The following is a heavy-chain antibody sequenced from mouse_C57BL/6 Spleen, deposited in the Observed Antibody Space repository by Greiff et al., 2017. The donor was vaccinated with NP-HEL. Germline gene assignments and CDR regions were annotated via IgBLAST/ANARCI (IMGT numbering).Heavy chain of an antibody. CDR3: AILISDHYYAMDY. CDR2: FYPYNDDT. D-gene: IGHD1-3*01. Sequence: VQLVESGAELVKPGASVKMSCKASGYTFTTYPIEWMKQNHGKSLEWIGNFYPYNDDTKYNEKFKGKATLTVEKSSSTVYLELSRLTSDDSAVYYCAILISDHYYAMDYWGQGTSVTVSS. CDR1: GYTFTTYP. V-gene: IGHV1-47*01. J-gene: IGHJ4*01.